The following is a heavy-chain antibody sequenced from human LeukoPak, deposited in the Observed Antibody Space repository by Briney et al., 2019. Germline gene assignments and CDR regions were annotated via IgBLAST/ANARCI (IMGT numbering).Heavy chain of an antibody. J-gene: IGHJ3*02. CDR3: ARDRVAAAGKAFDI. D-gene: IGHD6-13*01. Sequence: ASVKVSCKASGYTFTSYAMHWVRQAPGQRLEWMGWINAGSGNTKYSQKFQGRVTITRDTSASTAYMELSSLRSDDTAVYYCARDRVAAAGKAFDIWGQGTMVTVSS. V-gene: IGHV1-3*01. CDR1: GYTFTSYA. CDR2: INAGSGNT.